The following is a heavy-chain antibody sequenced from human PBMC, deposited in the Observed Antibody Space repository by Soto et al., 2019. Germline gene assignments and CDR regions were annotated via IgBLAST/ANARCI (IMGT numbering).Heavy chain of an antibody. Sequence: EVQLLESGGGLVQPGGSLRLSCAASGFTFSSYAMSWVRQAPGKGLEWVSAIIGSGGSTYYADSVKGRFTISRDNSKNTLYLQMNSLRADYTAVYYCAKEARWLLLVEAFFDYWGQGSLLTVSS. V-gene: IGHV3-23*01. J-gene: IGHJ4*02. CDR2: IIGSGGST. CDR3: AKEARWLLLVEAFFDY. D-gene: IGHD5-12*01. CDR1: GFTFSSYA.